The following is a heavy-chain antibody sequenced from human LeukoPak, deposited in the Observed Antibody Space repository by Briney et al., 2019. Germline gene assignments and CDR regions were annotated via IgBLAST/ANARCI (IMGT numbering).Heavy chain of an antibody. CDR2: IWYDGSKT. J-gene: IGHJ4*02. Sequence: GGSLRLSCAASAFTFRNYGMHWVRQAPGKGLEWVALIWYDGSKTYYADSVKGRFTISRDNAKNTLYLQMNSLRAEDTAVYYCARDLGTVTTLDYWGQGTLVTVSS. V-gene: IGHV3-33*01. D-gene: IGHD4-17*01. CDR1: AFTFRNYG. CDR3: ARDLGTVTTLDY.